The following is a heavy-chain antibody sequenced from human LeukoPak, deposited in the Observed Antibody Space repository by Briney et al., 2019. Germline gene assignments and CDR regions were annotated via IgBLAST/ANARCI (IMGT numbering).Heavy chain of an antibody. Sequence: SGTLSLTCAVYGGSFIGFHWNWIRQPPGKGLEWIGDINHSGSTNYNPSLTSRVTISVDPSKNQFSLNLSSVTAADTAVYYCARGNGYGGNSDFDYWGQGTLVTVSS. J-gene: IGHJ4*02. CDR3: ARGNGYGGNSDFDY. D-gene: IGHD4-23*01. CDR1: GGSFIGFH. CDR2: INHSGST. V-gene: IGHV4-34*01.